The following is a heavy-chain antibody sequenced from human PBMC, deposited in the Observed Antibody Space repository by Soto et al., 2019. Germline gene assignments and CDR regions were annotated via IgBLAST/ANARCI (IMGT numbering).Heavy chain of an antibody. D-gene: IGHD2-15*01. CDR2: ASWNSGFI. V-gene: IGHV3-9*01. J-gene: IGHJ4*02. CDR1: GFTFDDYA. Sequence: ESGGGLVQPGRSLRLSCAASGFTFDDYAMHWVRQAPGKGLEWVSGASWNSGFIVYADSVKGRFTISRDNAKNSLYLQMSSLRAEDTALYYCAKDITAVVTPSFDYWGQGTLVTVSS. CDR3: AKDITAVVTPSFDY.